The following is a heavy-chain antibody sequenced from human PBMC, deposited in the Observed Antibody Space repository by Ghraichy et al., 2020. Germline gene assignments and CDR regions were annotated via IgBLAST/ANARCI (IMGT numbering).Heavy chain of an antibody. D-gene: IGHD3-10*01. CDR1: RFTFSSYW. CDR2: INSDGRST. J-gene: IGHJ4*02. Sequence: GGSLRLSCAASRFTFSSYWMHWVRQAPGKGLVWVSRINSDGRSTSYADSVKGRFTISRDNAKNTLYLQMNSLRAEDTAVYYCARGNGLRLGEVFDYWGQGTLVTVSS. V-gene: IGHV3-74*01. CDR3: ARGNGLRLGEVFDY.